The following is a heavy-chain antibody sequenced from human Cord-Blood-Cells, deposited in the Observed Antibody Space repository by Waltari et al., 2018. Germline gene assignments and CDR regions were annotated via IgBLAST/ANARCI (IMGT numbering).Heavy chain of an antibody. CDR2: IYHSGST. Sequence: QVQLQESGPGLVKPSETLSLTCTVSGYTISSGYYWGWLRPPPGKGLAWIGSIYHSGSTYYNPSLKSRVTISVDTSKNQFSLKLSSVTAADTAVYYCARSEGSSWYAEYFQHWGQGTLVTVSS. CDR1: GYTISSGYY. J-gene: IGHJ1*01. CDR3: ARSEGSSWYAEYFQH. D-gene: IGHD6-13*01. V-gene: IGHV4-38-2*02.